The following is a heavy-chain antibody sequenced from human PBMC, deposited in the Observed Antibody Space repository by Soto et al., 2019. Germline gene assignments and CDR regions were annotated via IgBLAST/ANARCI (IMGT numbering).Heavy chain of an antibody. Sequence: SVKVSCKASGGTFSSYAISWARQAPGQGLEWMGGIIPIFGTANYAQKFQGRVTITADESTSTAYMELSSLRSEDTAVYYCARGYSSGWYPFDYWGQGTLVTVSS. CDR3: ARGYSSGWYPFDY. CDR2: IIPIFGTA. CDR1: GGTFSSYA. D-gene: IGHD6-19*01. J-gene: IGHJ4*02. V-gene: IGHV1-69*13.